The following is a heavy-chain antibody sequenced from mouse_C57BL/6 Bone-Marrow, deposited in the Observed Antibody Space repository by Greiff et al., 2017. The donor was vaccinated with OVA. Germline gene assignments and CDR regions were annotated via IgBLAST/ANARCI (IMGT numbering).Heavy chain of an antibody. CDR2: IDPSDSET. D-gene: IGHD1-1*01. Sequence: QVQLQQPGAELVRPGSSVKLSCKASGYTFTSCWMHWVKQRPIQGLEWIGNIDPSDSETHYNQKFKDKATLTVDKSSSTAYMQLSSLTSEDSAVYYCARGDYYGSSYVGYFDVWGTGTTVTVSS. CDR3: ARGDYYGSSYVGYFDV. V-gene: IGHV1-52*01. CDR1: GYTFTSCW. J-gene: IGHJ1*03.